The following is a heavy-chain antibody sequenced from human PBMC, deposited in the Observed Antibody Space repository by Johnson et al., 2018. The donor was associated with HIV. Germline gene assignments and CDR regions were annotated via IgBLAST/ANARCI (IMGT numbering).Heavy chain of an antibody. Sequence: QVQLVESGGGVVQPGGSLRLSCAASGFTVSSNYMSWVRQAPGKGLEWVAVISYDGSNKYYADSVKGRFTISRDSSKNTLYLQMNSLRAEDTAVYYCAKGIVGAMGAFDIGGQGTMVTVSS. CDR3: AKGIVGAMGAFDI. D-gene: IGHD1-26*01. V-gene: IGHV3-30*18. CDR1: GFTVSSNY. J-gene: IGHJ3*02. CDR2: ISYDGSNK.